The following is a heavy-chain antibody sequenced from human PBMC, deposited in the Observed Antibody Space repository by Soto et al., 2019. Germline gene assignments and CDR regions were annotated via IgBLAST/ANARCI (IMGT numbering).Heavy chain of an antibody. J-gene: IGHJ4*02. D-gene: IGHD6-19*01. CDR1: GGSISSYY. Sequence: SETLSLTCTVSGGSISSYYWSWIRQPPGRGLEWIGYIYYSGSTNYNPSLKSRVTISVDTSKNQFSLKLSSVTAADTAVYYCARHSSGWYLEHFDYWGQGTLVTVSS. V-gene: IGHV4-59*08. CDR3: ARHSSGWYLEHFDY. CDR2: IYYSGST.